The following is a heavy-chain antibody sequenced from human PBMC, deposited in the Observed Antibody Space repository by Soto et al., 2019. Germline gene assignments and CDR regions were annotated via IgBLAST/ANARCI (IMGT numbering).Heavy chain of an antibody. D-gene: IGHD2-2*01. V-gene: IGHV3-66*01. CDR2: IYSGGST. CDR3: AALVVPAEGWFDP. J-gene: IGHJ5*02. Sequence: PGGSLRLSCAASGFTVSSNYMSWVRQAPGKGLEWVSVIYSGGSTYYADSVKGRFTISRDNSKNTLYLQMNSLRAEDTAVYYCAALVVPAEGWFDPWGQGTLVTVSS. CDR1: GFTVSSNY.